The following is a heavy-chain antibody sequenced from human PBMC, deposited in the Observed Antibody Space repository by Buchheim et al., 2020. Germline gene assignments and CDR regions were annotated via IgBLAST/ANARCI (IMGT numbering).Heavy chain of an antibody. CDR1: GFPFSSYG. CDR2: ISNDGSNK. V-gene: IGHV3-30*18. CDR3: AKGGGRYCSSTRASCYYYYMDV. D-gene: IGHD2-2*01. Sequence: QVQLVESGGGVVQPGRPLRLSCAASGFPFSSYGIHWVRQAPGKGLEWMAVISNDGSNKYYADSVKGRFTISRDNSMNTLYLPMNSLRAEDTAVYYCAKGGGRYCSSTRASCYYYYMDVWGKGTT. J-gene: IGHJ6*03.